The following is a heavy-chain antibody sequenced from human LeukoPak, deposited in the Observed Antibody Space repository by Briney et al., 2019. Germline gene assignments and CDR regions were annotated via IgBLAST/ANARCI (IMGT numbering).Heavy chain of an antibody. D-gene: IGHD6-19*01. V-gene: IGHV3-23*01. J-gene: IGHJ1*01. CDR1: GGSISSYY. Sequence: ETLSLTCTVSGGSISSYYWNWVRQVPGKGLEWVSAVSGSGGSTGYADSVKGRLTISRDNSKNTLYLQMNSLRAEDTAVYYCAKGSARGIAVAGTGYFQQWGQGTLVTVSS. CDR3: AKGSARGIAVAGTGYFQQ. CDR2: VSGSGGST.